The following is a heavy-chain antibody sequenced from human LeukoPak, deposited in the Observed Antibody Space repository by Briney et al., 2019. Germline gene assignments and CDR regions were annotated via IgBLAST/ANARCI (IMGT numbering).Heavy chain of an antibody. V-gene: IGHV3-30*18. CDR1: GFTFSNYG. Sequence: RRSLRLSCAASGFTFSNYGMHWVRQAPGKGLEWVVVISHDGSNNNYADSVKGRFTISRDNSKNTLYLQMNSLRPEDTAVYYCAKVRVGTAHFDYWGQGTLVTVSS. J-gene: IGHJ4*02. D-gene: IGHD2-15*01. CDR2: ISHDGSNN. CDR3: AKVRVGTAHFDY.